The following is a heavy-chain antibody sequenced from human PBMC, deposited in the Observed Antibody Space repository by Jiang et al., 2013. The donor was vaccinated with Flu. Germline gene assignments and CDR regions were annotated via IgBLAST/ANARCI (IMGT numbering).Heavy chain of an antibody. CDR3: ARPRAYYGSAVGY. J-gene: IGHJ4*02. CDR2: IYPGDSDT. Sequence: SLKISCKGSGYSFTSYWIGWVRQMPGKGLEWMGIIYPGDSDTRYSPSFQGQVTISADKSISTAYLQWSSLKASDTAMYYCARPRAYYGSAVGYWGQGTLVTVSS. CDR1: GYSFTSYW. D-gene: IGHD3-10*01. V-gene: IGHV5-51*01.